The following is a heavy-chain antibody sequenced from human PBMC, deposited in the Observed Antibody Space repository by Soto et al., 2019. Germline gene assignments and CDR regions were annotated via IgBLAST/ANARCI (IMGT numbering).Heavy chain of an antibody. CDR2: ISYDGSNK. Sequence: GGPLRLSCAASGFTFSSYGMHWVRPAPGKGLEWVAVISYDGSNKYYADSVKGRFAISRDNSKNTLYLQMNSLRAEDTAVYYCAKGARDIVVVPAEDYYYYGMDVWGQGTTVTVSS. D-gene: IGHD2-2*01. CDR1: GFTFSSYG. CDR3: AKGARDIVVVPAEDYYYYGMDV. V-gene: IGHV3-30*18. J-gene: IGHJ6*02.